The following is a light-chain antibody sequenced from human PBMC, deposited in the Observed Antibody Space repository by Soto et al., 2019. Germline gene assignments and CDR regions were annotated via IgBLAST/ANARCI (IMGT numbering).Light chain of an antibody. J-gene: IGKJ1*01. CDR1: QSISSW. CDR2: KAS. CDR3: QQYISYPWM. Sequence: DIQMTQSPSTLSASVGDRVTITCRASQSISSWLAWYQQKPGKAPKLLIYKASTLESGVPSRFSGSGSGTEFTLTISSLQPDDFATYSCQQYISYPWMFGQGTKVDIK. V-gene: IGKV1-5*03.